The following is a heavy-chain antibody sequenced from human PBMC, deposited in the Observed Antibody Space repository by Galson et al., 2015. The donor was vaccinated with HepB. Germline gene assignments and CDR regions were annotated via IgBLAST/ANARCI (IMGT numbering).Heavy chain of an antibody. CDR3: ARGNSASGSYSKNFDY. D-gene: IGHD1-26*01. CDR2: ISESSTYT. CDR1: GFTFSDYY. J-gene: IGHJ4*02. Sequence: SLRLSCAASGFTFSDYYMAWIRQAPGKGLEWVSDISESSTYTNYADSVKGRFTISRDNAKGSLYLQMNSLTAEGTAVYYCARGNSASGSYSKNFDYWGQGTLVTVSS. V-gene: IGHV3-11*06.